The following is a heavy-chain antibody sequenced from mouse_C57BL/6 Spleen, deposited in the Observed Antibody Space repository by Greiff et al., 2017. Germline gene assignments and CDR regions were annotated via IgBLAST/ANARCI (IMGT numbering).Heavy chain of an antibody. Sequence: QVQLKQPGAELVKPGASVKLSCKASGYTFTSYWMHWVKQRPGRGLEWIGRIDPNSGGTKYNEKFKSKGTLTVDKPSSTAYMQLSRLTSEDSAVDYCASSEGNYYDRYYYAMDYWGQGTSVTVSS. D-gene: IGHD1-1*01. CDR2: IDPNSGGT. V-gene: IGHV1-72*01. CDR1: GYTFTSYW. J-gene: IGHJ4*01. CDR3: ASSEGNYYDRYYYAMDY.